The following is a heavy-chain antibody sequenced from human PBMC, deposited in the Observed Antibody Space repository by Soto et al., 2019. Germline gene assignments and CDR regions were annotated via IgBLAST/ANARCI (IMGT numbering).Heavy chain of an antibody. CDR1: GFTFDSHG. CDR2: ISSDGNNK. D-gene: IGHD4-17*01. V-gene: IGHV3-30*18. CDR3: AKDLLPNTVTTCGS. Sequence: QVQLVESGGGAAQPGRSLRLSCAASGFTFDSHGMHWVRQAPGKGLEWVAVISSDGNNKYYADSVKGRFTISRDNFNNILYLQMSSLRAEDTAVYYCAKDLLPNTVTTCGSWGQGTLVTVSS. J-gene: IGHJ5*02.